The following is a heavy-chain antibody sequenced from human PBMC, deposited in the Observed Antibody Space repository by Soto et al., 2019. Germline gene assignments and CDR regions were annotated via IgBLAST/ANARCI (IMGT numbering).Heavy chain of an antibody. V-gene: IGHV1-69*13. Sequence: VQLVQSGAEVKKPGSSVKVSCKASGGTFTNYAFSWVRQAPGQGLEWLGGIIPIFGTADYAQKFQGRVTISADESTSTANMEFSSLRSDGTAVYYCASWLKEAGIRGNYYY. J-gene: IGHJ6*01. D-gene: IGHD1-1*01. CDR2: IIPIFGTA. CDR3: ASWLKEAGIRGNYYY. CDR1: GGTFTNYA.